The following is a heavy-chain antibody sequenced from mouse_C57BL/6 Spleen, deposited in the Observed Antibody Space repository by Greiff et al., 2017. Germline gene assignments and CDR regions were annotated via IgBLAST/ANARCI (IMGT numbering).Heavy chain of an antibody. V-gene: IGHV1-52*01. CDR2: IDPSDSET. J-gene: IGHJ4*01. CDR3: ARNAMDY. Sequence: VQLQQPGAELVRPGSSVQLSCKASGYTFTSYWMHWVKQRPIQGLEWIGNIDPSDSETHYNQKFKDKATLTVDKSSSTAYMQLSSLTSEDSSVYYCARNAMDYRGQGTSVTVFS. CDR1: GYTFTSYW.